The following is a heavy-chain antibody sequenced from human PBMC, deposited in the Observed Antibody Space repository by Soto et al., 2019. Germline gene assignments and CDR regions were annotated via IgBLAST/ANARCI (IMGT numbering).Heavy chain of an antibody. CDR2: IFYTGTT. V-gene: IGHV4-59*01. J-gene: IGHJ4*01. CDR3: GRYHPLGNCGNCYVY. D-gene: IGHD2-2*01. CDR1: DDSISTYY. Sequence: PSEPLSPTCTASDDSISTYYWGGIRQPPGKGLEWIGYIFYTGTTKYNPSLKSRVTISLDTSKDRFALKLSFVSAADTFVYYCGRYHPLGNCGNCYVYWGQGTMVTVSS.